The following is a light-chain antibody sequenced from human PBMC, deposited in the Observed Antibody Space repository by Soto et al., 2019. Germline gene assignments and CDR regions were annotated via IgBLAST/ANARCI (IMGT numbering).Light chain of an antibody. CDR2: EVS. J-gene: IGLJ2*01. CDR3: SSCAGNNNLG. CDR1: SSDVGGYNY. V-gene: IGLV2-8*01. Sequence: QSALTQPPSASGSPGQSVTISCTGTSSDVGGYNYVSWYQQHPGKAPKLMISEVSKRPSGVPDRFSGSKSGNTASLTVSGLQAEDEADYHCSSCAGNNNLGFGGGTKLTVL.